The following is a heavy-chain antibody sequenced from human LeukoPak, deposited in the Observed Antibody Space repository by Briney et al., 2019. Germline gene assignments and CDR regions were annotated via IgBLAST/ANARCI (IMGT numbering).Heavy chain of an antibody. Sequence: PGGSLRLSCAASRFSFSDYTMSWVRQLPGKGLEWVSGIRHSGVDSSYADSVKGRFTISRDNSKNMLYLQMNSLRDDDTGVYYCARGRGYDFWSGYYKDFDYWGQGTLVTVSS. D-gene: IGHD3-3*01. CDR1: RFSFSDYT. V-gene: IGHV3-23*01. J-gene: IGHJ4*02. CDR3: ARGRGYDFWSGYYKDFDY. CDR2: IRHSGVDS.